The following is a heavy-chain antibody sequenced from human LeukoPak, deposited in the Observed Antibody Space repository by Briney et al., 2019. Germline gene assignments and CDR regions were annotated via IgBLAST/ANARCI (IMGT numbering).Heavy chain of an antibody. Sequence: GGSLRLSCAASGFNFRTYSMNWVRQAPGKGLEWVSSISSSSTYVYYADSVKGRFTISRDDAQNSPNLQMNSLRAEDTAVYYCARRHHFGFLDSWGQGTLVTVSS. CDR3: ARRHHFGFLDS. CDR2: ISSSSTYV. V-gene: IGHV3-21*01. D-gene: IGHD3-10*01. CDR1: GFNFRTYS. J-gene: IGHJ4*02.